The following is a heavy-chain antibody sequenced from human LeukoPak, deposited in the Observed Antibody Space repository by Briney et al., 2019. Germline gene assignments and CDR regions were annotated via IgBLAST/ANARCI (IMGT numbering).Heavy chain of an antibody. CDR1: GYTFTSYY. CDR2: INPSSGST. V-gene: IGHV1-46*01. D-gene: IGHD6-19*01. J-gene: IGHJ4*02. Sequence: GASVKVSCKASGYTFTSYYMHWVRQAPGQGLEWMGIINPSSGSTSYAQKFQGRVTMTRDTSTSTVYMELSSLRSEDTAVYYCARGGRQWLVRWTFDYWGQGTLVTVSS. CDR3: ARGGRQWLVRWTFDY.